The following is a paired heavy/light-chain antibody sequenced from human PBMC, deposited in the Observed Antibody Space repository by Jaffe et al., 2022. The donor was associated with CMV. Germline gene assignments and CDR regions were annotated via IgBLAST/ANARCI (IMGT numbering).Light chain of an antibody. V-gene: IGKV1-27*01. J-gene: IGKJ4*01. CDR1: QGITNY. CDR2: ATS. Sequence: DIQMTQSPSSLSASVGDRVTITCRASQGITNYLAWYQHKPGKVPKLLIYATSTLKSGVPSRFSGSGSGTDFTLTISSLQPEDVATYYCQKYNSAPPLTFGGGTKVEIK. CDR3: QKYNSAPPLT.
Heavy chain of an antibody. CDR2: ITWDGDGAST. CDR3: AKSSGAGTTWRPFDY. CDR1: GFTFDDYT. D-gene: IGHD1-7*01. V-gene: IGHV3-43*01. Sequence: EVQLVESGGAVVQPGGSLRLSCAASGFTFDDYTMHWVRQAPGKGLEWVSLITWDGDGASTYYADSVKGRFTISRDNSKNSLSLQMNSLRTEDTALYYCAKSSGAGTTWRPFDYWGQGTLVTVSS. J-gene: IGHJ4*02.